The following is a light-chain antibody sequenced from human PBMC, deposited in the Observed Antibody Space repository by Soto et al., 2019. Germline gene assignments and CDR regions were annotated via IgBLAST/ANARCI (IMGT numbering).Light chain of an antibody. CDR2: KAS. CDR3: QPYNNWPLT. V-gene: IGKV1-5*03. CDR1: QSIDSW. Sequence: DIQMTQSPSTLSASVGDRVTITCRASQSIDSWLAWYQHKPGKAPKLLIFKASTLETGVPSRFSGSGSETEFTLTISSLQPDDSATYYCQPYNNWPLTFGGGTKVDIK. J-gene: IGKJ4*01.